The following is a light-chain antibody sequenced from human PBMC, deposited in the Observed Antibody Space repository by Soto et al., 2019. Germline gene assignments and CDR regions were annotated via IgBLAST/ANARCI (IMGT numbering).Light chain of an antibody. V-gene: IGKV3-15*01. CDR2: GAS. Sequence: EIVMTQSPATLSVSPGERATLSCRASQSVSGNLAWYQQKPGQAPSLLLYGASTRATGIPARFSGSGSGTEFTLTISSLQSEDFAVYYCQQYNNWPPITVGQGTRLEIK. J-gene: IGKJ5*01. CDR3: QQYNNWPPIT. CDR1: QSVSGN.